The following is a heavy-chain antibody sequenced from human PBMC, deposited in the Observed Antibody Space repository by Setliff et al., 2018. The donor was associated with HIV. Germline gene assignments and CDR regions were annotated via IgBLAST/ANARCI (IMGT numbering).Heavy chain of an antibody. CDR2: IYPGDSDT. J-gene: IGHJ5*01. Sequence: GESLKISCKGSGYSFSNYWIGWVRQMSGKGLEWMGIIYPGDSDTRYSPSFQGQVTISADKSISTAYLQLSSLKASDTAMYYCARADSGDYSGFDFWGQGTLVTVSS. V-gene: IGHV5-51*01. CDR1: GYSFSNYW. D-gene: IGHD1-26*01. CDR3: ARADSGDYSGFDF.